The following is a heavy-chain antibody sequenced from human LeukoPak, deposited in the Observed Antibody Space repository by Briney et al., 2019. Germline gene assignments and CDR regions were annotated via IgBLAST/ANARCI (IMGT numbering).Heavy chain of an antibody. Sequence: SETLSLTCTVSGGSISGYYWGWIRQPPGKGLEYIGFIFYSVTTNYNPSLKSRVTISVDTSKNQFSLKLSSVTAADTAVYYCARFLRGATNALEIWGQGTMVTVSS. D-gene: IGHD1-26*01. CDR3: ARFLRGATNALEI. V-gene: IGHV4-59*01. CDR2: IFYSVTT. CDR1: GGSISGYY. J-gene: IGHJ3*02.